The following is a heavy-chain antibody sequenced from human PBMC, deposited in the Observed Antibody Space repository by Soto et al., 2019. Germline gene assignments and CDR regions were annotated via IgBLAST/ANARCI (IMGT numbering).Heavy chain of an antibody. D-gene: IGHD2-15*01. Sequence: SGCTSSHYGMHRVRQAPGKGLEWVAVISYDGSNKYYADSVEGRFTISRDNSKNTLYLQMNSLRADDTAVYYCAKHGCSYPACYPYYYYVDVWGEGATVTVSS. CDR2: ISYDGSNK. CDR3: AKHGCSYPACYPYYYYVDV. V-gene: IGHV3-30*12. CDR1: GCTSSHYG. J-gene: IGHJ6*03.